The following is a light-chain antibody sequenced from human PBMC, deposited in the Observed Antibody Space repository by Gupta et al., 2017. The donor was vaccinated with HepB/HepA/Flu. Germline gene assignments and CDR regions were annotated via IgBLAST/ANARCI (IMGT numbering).Light chain of an antibody. CDR2: DAS. CDR3: QQRCSSPPRT. Sequence: EIVLTQSPATLSLSPGERATLSCRASQSVNIYLEWYQQKPGQAPRLLIYDASNLDTGIPARFSGSGSGTDFTLTISSLEPEDFASYYCQQRCSSPPRTFGEGTKVEIK. J-gene: IGKJ4*02. CDR1: QSVNIY. V-gene: IGKV3-11*01.